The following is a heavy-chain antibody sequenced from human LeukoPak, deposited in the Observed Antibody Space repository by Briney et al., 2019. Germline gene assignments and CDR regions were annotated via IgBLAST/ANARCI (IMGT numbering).Heavy chain of an antibody. J-gene: IGHJ4*02. V-gene: IGHV4-4*07. CDR1: GASIRDYY. Sequence: SETLSLTCTVSGASIRDYYWSWFRQPAGKGLEWIGRIIPSGTTNYNPSLESRVTMSVETSKNQFSLKLSSVTAADAAVYYCAKEGAAPGPDFDYWGQGTLVIVSS. D-gene: IGHD6-13*01. CDR2: IIPSGTT. CDR3: AKEGAAPGPDFDY.